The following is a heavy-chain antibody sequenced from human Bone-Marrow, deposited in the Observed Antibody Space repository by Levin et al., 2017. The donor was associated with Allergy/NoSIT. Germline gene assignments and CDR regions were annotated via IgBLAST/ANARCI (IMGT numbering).Heavy chain of an antibody. CDR3: GRAVGDSDN. V-gene: IGHV3-30-3*01. CDR2: ISFDESNK. CDR1: GFIFTTNA. Sequence: GGSLRLSCAASGFIFTTNAMHWVRQAPGKGLEWVAFISFDESNKFYADSVRGRFTISRDNSKNTLYLHMNSLRLEDTGVYFCGRAVGDSDNWGQGTLVTVSS. J-gene: IGHJ4*02.